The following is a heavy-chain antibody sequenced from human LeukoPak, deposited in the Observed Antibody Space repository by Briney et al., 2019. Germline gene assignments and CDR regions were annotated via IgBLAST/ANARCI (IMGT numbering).Heavy chain of an antibody. V-gene: IGHV4-34*01. CDR1: GGSFSGYY. D-gene: IGHD3-22*01. CDR2: INHSGST. CDR3: ARGPYYYDSSGYPPLAFDI. Sequence: SETLSLTCAVYGGSFSGYYWSWIRQPPGKGLEWIWEINHSGSTNYNPSLKSRVTISVDTSKNQFSLKLSSVTAADTAVYYCARGPYYYDSSGYPPLAFDIWGQGTMVTVSS. J-gene: IGHJ3*02.